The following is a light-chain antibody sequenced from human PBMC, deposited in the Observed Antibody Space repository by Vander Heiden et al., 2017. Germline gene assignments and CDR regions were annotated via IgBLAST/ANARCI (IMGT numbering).Light chain of an antibody. CDR2: EVS. Sequence: SALTYPASLSASPGKSNTISCTRTSSDVGGYNYVSWYQQHPGKAPKLMIYEVSNRPSGVSNRFSGSKSGNTASLTISGQEAGEEADYYCTSYTNSNSLVFGGGTKLTVL. CDR3: TSYTNSNSLV. J-gene: IGLJ2*01. V-gene: IGLV2-14*01. CDR1: SSDVGGYNY.